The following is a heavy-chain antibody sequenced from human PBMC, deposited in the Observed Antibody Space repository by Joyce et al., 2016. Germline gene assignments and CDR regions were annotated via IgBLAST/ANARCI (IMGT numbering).Heavy chain of an antibody. CDR1: VFIVSSNY. D-gene: IGHD4-23*01. Sequence: EVQLVASGGGLIQPGGSLRLSCAASVFIVSSNYMTWVRQAPGKGLEWVSVISGADTTHYADSVKGRFTISRDNSKNTLYLQMNSLRAEDTAVYYCARDLYLTTVERGNYWGQGTLVTVSS. CDR3: ARDLYLTTVERGNY. V-gene: IGHV3-53*01. CDR2: ISGADTT. J-gene: IGHJ4*02.